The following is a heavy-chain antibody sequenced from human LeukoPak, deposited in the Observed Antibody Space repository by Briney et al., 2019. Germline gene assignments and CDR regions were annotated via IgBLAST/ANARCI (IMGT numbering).Heavy chain of an antibody. CDR3: ARGLGYCSSTSCPAYYMDV. CDR2: VNHSGST. D-gene: IGHD2-2*01. J-gene: IGHJ6*03. V-gene: IGHV4-34*01. Sequence: SETLSLTCAVYGGSFSGYYWSWLRQPPGKGLEWIGEVNHSGSTNYNPSLKSRVTISVDTSKNQFSLKLSSVTAADTAVYYCARGLGYCSSTSCPAYYMDVWGKGTTVTVSS. CDR1: GGSFSGYY.